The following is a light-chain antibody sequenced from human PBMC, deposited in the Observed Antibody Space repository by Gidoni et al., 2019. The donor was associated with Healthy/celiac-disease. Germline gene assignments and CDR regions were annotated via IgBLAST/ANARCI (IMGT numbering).Light chain of an antibody. CDR1: QGISSA. CDR3: QQFNTLPGYT. J-gene: IGKJ2*01. V-gene: IGKV1-13*02. CDR2: DAS. Sequence: AIQLTQSPSSLSASVGDRVTITCRASQGISSALAWYQQKPGKAPKLLIYDASSLESGGPSRFSGSGSGTDFTLTISSLQPEDFATYYCQQFNTLPGYTFGQGTKLEIK.